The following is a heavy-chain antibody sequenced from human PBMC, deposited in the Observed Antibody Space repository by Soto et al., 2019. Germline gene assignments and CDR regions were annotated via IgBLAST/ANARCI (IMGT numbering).Heavy chain of an antibody. Sequence: SETLSLTCTVSGGSISSGDYYWSWIRQPPGKGLEWIGYIYYSGSTYYNPSLKSRVTISVDTSKNQFSLKLSSVTAADTAVYYCARERLSGWLDYWGQGXLVTVSS. CDR3: ARERLSGWLDY. CDR2: IYYSGST. V-gene: IGHV4-30-4*01. CDR1: GGSISSGDYY. J-gene: IGHJ4*02. D-gene: IGHD6-19*01.